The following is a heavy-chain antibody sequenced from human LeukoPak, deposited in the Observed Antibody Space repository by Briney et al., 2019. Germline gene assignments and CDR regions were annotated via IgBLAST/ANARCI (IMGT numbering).Heavy chain of an antibody. J-gene: IGHJ6*02. D-gene: IGHD6-13*01. CDR2: INHSGST. CDR1: GGSFSGYY. V-gene: IGHV4-34*01. Sequence: PSETLSLTCAVYGGSFSGYYWSWIRQPPGKGLEWIGEINHSGSTNYNPSLKSRVTISVDTSKNQFSLKLSSVTAADTAVYYCASGYSSSWYSPSYYGMDVWGQGTTVTVSS. CDR3: ASGYSSSWYSPSYYGMDV.